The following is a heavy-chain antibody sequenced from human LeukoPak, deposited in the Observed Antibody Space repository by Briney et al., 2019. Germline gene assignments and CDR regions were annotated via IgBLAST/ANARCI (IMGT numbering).Heavy chain of an antibody. Sequence: GGSLRLSCAASRFTFDDYAMHWVRQAPGKGLEWVSSISCNSGRIGYADSVKGRFAISRDNAKNSLYLQMNSLRAEDTAVYYCAKDRCSNGVGCYYYYMDVWGKGTTVTISS. J-gene: IGHJ6*03. CDR2: ISCNSGRI. CDR3: AKDRCSNGVGCYYYYMDV. CDR1: RFTFDDYA. V-gene: IGHV3-9*01. D-gene: IGHD2-8*01.